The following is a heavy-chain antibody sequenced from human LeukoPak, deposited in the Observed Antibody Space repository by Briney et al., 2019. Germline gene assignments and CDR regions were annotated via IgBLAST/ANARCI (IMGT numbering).Heavy chain of an antibody. D-gene: IGHD4-17*01. J-gene: IGHJ4*02. V-gene: IGHV1-69*05. Sequence: SVKVSCKASGGTFSSYAISWVRQAPGQGLEWMGGIIPIFGTANYAQKFQGRVTMTRDTSISTAYMELSRLRSDDTAVYYCARDLRATIEYYFDYWGQGTLVTVSS. CDR3: ARDLRATIEYYFDY. CDR1: GGTFSSYA. CDR2: IIPIFGTA.